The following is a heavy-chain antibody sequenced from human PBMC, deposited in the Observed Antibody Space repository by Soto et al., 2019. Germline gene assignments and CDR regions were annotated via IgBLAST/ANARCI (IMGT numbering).Heavy chain of an antibody. Sequence: QVQLVQSGAEVKKPGASVKVSCKSSGSTFTNFGISWVRQAPGQGLEWMGWISAYNGNTNYAQKFQGSVTMTSVTSTLTAYMAVRILRFYDTAGYYCAIGGTPIDYWGQGTLVTVSS. V-gene: IGHV1-18*01. CDR2: ISAYNGNT. CDR1: GSTFTNFG. D-gene: IGHD1-26*01. J-gene: IGHJ4*02. CDR3: AIGGTPIDY.